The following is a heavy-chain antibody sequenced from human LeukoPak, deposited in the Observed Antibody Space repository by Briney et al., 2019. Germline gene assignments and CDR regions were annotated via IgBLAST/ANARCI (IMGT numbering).Heavy chain of an antibody. CDR1: GFTFSSYW. V-gene: IGHV3-7*01. D-gene: IGHD4-17*01. Sequence: PGGSLRLSCAASGFTFSSYWMSWVRQAPGKGLEWVANIKQDGSEKYYVGSVKGRFTISRDNAKNSLYLQMNSLRAEDTAVYYCARDDYGDYGPYYYYGMDVWGQGTTVTVSS. J-gene: IGHJ6*02. CDR3: ARDDYGDYGPYYYYGMDV. CDR2: IKQDGSEK.